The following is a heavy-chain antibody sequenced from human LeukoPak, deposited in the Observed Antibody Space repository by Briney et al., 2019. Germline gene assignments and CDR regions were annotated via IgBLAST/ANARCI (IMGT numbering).Heavy chain of an antibody. J-gene: IGHJ4*02. CDR3: AREGGFYRPLDY. D-gene: IGHD3-3*01. Sequence: KSSETLSLTCGVSGGSVINTNWWTWVRPPPGKGLEWIGEVHLDGRTNYNPSLESRLAMSVDVSENQVSLKLTSVTAADTAVYYCAREGGFYRPLDYSGQGTLVTVSS. CDR2: VHLDGRT. CDR1: GGSVINTNW. V-gene: IGHV4-4*02.